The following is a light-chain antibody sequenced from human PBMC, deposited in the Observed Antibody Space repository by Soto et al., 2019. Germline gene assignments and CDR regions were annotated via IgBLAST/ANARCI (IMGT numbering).Light chain of an antibody. CDR2: DDS. V-gene: IGLV3-21*02. CDR3: QVWDGSSNHVV. CDR1: NIGSKS. J-gene: IGLJ2*01. Sequence: SYELPQPPSVSVAPGQTARITCGGTNIGSKSVHWYQQQPGQAPVLVVYDDSDRPSGIPDPFSGSKSGNTATLTISGVGAGDEADYYCQVWDGSSNHVVFGGGTKLTVL.